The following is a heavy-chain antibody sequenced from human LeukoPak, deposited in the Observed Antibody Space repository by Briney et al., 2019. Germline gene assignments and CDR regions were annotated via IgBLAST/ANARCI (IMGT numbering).Heavy chain of an antibody. J-gene: IGHJ4*02. CDR1: GFTFSSYA. CDR3: AKDRLFWSGLNDFDY. V-gene: IGHV3-23*01. Sequence: PGGSLRLSCAASGFTFSSYAMHLVRQAPGKGLEWVSAISGSGGSTYYADSVKGRFTISRDNSKNTLYLQMNSLRAEDTAVYYCAKDRLFWSGLNDFDYWGQGTLVTVSS. CDR2: ISGSGGST. D-gene: IGHD3-3*01.